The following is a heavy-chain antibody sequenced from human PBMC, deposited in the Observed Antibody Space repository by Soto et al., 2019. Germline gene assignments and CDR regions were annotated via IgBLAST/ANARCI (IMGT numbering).Heavy chain of an antibody. CDR1: GGSISSYY. D-gene: IGHD6-19*01. J-gene: IGHJ6*03. CDR3: ARTEYSSGYYYYYMDV. CDR2: IYYSGST. V-gene: IGHV4-59*08. Sequence: SETLSLTCTVSGGSISSYYWSWIRQPPGKGLEWIGYIYYSGSTNYNPSLKSRVTISVDTSKSQFSLKLSSVTAADTAVYYCARTEYSSGYYYYYMDVWGKGTTVTVSS.